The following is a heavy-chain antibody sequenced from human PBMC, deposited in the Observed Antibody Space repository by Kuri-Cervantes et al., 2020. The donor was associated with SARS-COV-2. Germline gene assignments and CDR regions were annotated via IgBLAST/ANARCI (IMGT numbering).Heavy chain of an antibody. J-gene: IGHJ5*02. Sequence: SETLSLTCTVSGGSISSHYWSWIRQPPGKGLEWIGSIYHSGSTYYNPSLMSRVTILVDTSKNQFSLKLSSVTAADTAVYYCARRVSPLAASNWFDPWGQGTLVTVSS. D-gene: IGHD2-15*01. V-gene: IGHV4-59*08. CDR1: GGSISSHY. CDR2: IYHSGST. CDR3: ARRVSPLAASNWFDP.